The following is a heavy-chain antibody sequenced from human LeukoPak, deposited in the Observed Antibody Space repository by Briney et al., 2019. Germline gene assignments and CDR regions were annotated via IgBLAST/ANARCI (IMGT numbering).Heavy chain of an antibody. V-gene: IGHV3-30*18. CDR2: MSYDGSYT. CDR3: AKADIVVMDA. J-gene: IGHJ6*03. Sequence: GGSLRPSCAASGFSFSNYGMYWVRQAPGKGLEWVAFMSYDGSYTYYGDSVKGRFTISRDNSKKTLYLKMNTLRDEDTAVYYCAKADIVVMDAWGKGTTVTVSS. D-gene: IGHD2-15*01. CDR1: GFSFSNYG.